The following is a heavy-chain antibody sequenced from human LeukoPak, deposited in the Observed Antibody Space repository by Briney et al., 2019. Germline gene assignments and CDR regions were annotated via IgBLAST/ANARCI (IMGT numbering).Heavy chain of an antibody. CDR1: RYTFTGYG. D-gene: IGHD1/OR15-1a*01. J-gene: IGHJ4*02. V-gene: IGHV1-18*01. CDR3: ARGMGTTTFADFDC. Sequence: ASVKVSSEDSRYTFTGYGLRTVRQASGQGLEWVGWISAYNGNSNSAQKLQGRVTMTTDTSTSTAYMELRSLRSDDTAVYYCARGMGTTTFADFDCWGQGTLVTVSS. CDR2: ISAYNGNS.